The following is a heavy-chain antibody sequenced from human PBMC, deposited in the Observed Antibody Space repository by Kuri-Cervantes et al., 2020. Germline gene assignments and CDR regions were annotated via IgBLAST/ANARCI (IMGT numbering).Heavy chain of an antibody. CDR2: ISYDGSNK. V-gene: IGHV3-30-3*01. CDR1: GFTFSSYA. Sequence: GGSLRLSCAASGFTFSSYAMHWVRQAPGKGLGWVAVISYDGSNKYYADSVKGRFTISRDNSKNTLYLQMNSLRAEDTAVYYCARDGYDSSGYYFDYWGQGTLVTVSS. J-gene: IGHJ4*02. D-gene: IGHD3-22*01. CDR3: ARDGYDSSGYYFDY.